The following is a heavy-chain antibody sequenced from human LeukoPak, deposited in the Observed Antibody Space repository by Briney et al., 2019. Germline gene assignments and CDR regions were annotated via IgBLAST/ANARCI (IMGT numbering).Heavy chain of an antibody. CDR3: ARAHPVGASGGYYFDY. D-gene: IGHD1-26*01. CDR2: INNSGRT. CDR1: GGSFSGYY. J-gene: IGHJ4*02. V-gene: IGHV4-34*01. Sequence: SETLSLTCAVYGGSFSGYYWSWIRQPPGKGLEWIGEINNSGRTNYDPSLKSRVTISVDTSKNQFALKLSSVPAADTAVYYCARAHPVGASGGYYFDYWGQGTLVTVSS.